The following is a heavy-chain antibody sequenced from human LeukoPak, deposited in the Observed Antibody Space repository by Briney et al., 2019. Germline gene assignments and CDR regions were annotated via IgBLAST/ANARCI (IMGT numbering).Heavy chain of an antibody. Sequence: GGSLRLSCAASGFTVSSNYMSWVRQAPGKGLEWVSVIYSGGSTYYADSVKGRFTISRDNSKNTLYLQMNSLRAEDTAVYYCARADDSSSYSLRNYLDIWGKGTTVTVSS. CDR1: GFTVSSNY. J-gene: IGHJ6*03. V-gene: IGHV3-66*01. CDR2: IYSGGST. CDR3: ARADDSSSYSLRNYLDI. D-gene: IGHD3-22*01.